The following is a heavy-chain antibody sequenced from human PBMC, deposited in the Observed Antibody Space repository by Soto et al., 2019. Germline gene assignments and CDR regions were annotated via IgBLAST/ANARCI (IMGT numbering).Heavy chain of an antibody. CDR2: IRSKGYGGGTT. CDR3: SRYILGGYAFDF. CDR1: GFTFGNYA. V-gene: IGHV3-49*03. J-gene: IGHJ4*02. D-gene: IGHD5-12*01. Sequence: PGGSLRLSCTASGFTFGNYAMNWFRQAPGKGLEWVGFIRSKGYGGGTTENAASVKGRFTISRDDSKFIAYLQMNSLKTEDTAVYYCSRYILGGYAFDFWGRGTLVTVSS.